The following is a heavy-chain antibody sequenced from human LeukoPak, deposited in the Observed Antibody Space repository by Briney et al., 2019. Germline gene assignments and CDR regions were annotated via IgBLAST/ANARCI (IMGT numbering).Heavy chain of an antibody. CDR3: ARSVLWFGELYYFDY. J-gene: IGHJ4*02. CDR1: GGTFSSYA. D-gene: IGHD3-10*01. CDR2: IIPILGIA. Sequence: ASVKVSCTASGGTFSSYAISWVRQAPGQGLEWMGRIIPILGIANYAQKFQGRVTITADKSTSTAYMELSSLRSEDTAVYYCARSVLWFGELYYFDYWGQGTLVTVSS. V-gene: IGHV1-69*04.